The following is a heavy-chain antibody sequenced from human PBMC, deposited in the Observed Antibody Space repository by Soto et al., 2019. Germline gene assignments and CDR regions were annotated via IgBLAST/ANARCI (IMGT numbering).Heavy chain of an antibody. J-gene: IGHJ4*02. CDR1: GFTFSSYG. V-gene: IGHV3-64*02. CDR2: ITSNGGST. D-gene: IGHD2-15*01. CDR3: ARAHCTAGSCYYPY. Sequence: GGSLRLSCAASGFTFSSYGMHWVRQAPGKGLEYVSAITSNGGSTYYADSVKGRFTISRDNSKNTLYLQMGSLGPEDTAVYYCARAHCTAGSCYYPYWGQGTLVTVSS.